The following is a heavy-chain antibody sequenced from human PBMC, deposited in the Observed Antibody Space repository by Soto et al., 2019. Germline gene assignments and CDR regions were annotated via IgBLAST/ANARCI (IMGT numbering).Heavy chain of an antibody. Sequence: QLQLQESGPGLVKPSETLSLTCTVSGGSISSSSYYWGWIRQPPGKGLEWIGSIYYSGSTYYNPSLKSRVTISVDTSKNQFSLKLSSVTAVDTAVYYCARLPVDMHYYYYYMDVWGKGTTVTVSS. CDR3: ARLPVDMHYYYYYMDV. CDR2: IYYSGST. V-gene: IGHV4-39*01. D-gene: IGHD2-15*01. J-gene: IGHJ6*03. CDR1: GGSISSSSYY.